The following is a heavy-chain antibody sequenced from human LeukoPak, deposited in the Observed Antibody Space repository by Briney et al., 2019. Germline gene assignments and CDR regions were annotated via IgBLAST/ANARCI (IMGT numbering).Heavy chain of an antibody. V-gene: IGHV3-48*03. D-gene: IGHD3-22*01. CDR3: ARVLGYYDSSTYYSPWAFDI. Sequence: GGSLRLSCAASGFTFSSYEMNWVRQAPGKGLEWVSYISSSGSSIYYADTVKGRFTISRDNAKNSLYLQMNSLRAEDTAVYYCARVLGYYDSSTYYSPWAFDIWGQGTMVTVSS. J-gene: IGHJ3*02. CDR2: ISSSGSSI. CDR1: GFTFSSYE.